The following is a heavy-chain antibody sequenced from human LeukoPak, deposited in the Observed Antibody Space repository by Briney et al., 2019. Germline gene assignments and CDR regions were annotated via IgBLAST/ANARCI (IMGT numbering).Heavy chain of an antibody. CDR3: ARGELQTFDY. CDR2: ISSSSSYI. J-gene: IGHJ4*02. CDR1: GFTFSSYA. Sequence: PGGSLRLSCAASGFTFSSYAMNWVRQPPGKGLEWVSSISSSSSYIYYADSVKGRFTISRDNAKNSLYLQMNSLRAEDTAVYYCARGELQTFDYWGQGTLVTVSS. V-gene: IGHV3-21*01. D-gene: IGHD1-26*01.